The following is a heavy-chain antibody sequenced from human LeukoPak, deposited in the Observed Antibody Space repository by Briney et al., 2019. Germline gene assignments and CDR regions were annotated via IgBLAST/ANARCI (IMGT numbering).Heavy chain of an antibody. V-gene: IGHV3-48*02. CDR1: GITLSSYS. D-gene: IGHD6-19*01. Sequence: PGGSLRLSCAASGITLSSYSMNWVRQAPGKGLEWISYISSSSSTIYYTDSVKGRFPISRDNAKNSLYLQMNSLRDEDTALYYCARVPYSTGAFDYWGQGTLVTVSS. CDR2: ISSSSSTI. J-gene: IGHJ4*02. CDR3: ARVPYSTGAFDY.